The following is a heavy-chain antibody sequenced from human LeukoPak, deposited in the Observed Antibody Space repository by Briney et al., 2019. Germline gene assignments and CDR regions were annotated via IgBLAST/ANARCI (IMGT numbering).Heavy chain of an antibody. CDR3: ASRPGYDFWSGYNY. Sequence: SETLSLTCTVSGGSISSYYWSWIRQPAGKGLEWIGRVYTSGSTNYNPSLKSRVTMSVDTSKNQFSLKLSSVTAADTAVYYCASRPGYDFWSGYNYWGQGTLVTVSS. V-gene: IGHV4-4*07. D-gene: IGHD3-3*01. J-gene: IGHJ4*02. CDR2: VYTSGST. CDR1: GGSISSYY.